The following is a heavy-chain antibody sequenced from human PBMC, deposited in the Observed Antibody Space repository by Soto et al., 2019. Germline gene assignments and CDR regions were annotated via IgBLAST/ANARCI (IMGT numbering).Heavy chain of an antibody. J-gene: IGHJ3*02. Sequence: ASVKVSCKASGYTFTSYDINWVRQATGQGLEWIGWMNPNSGNTGYAQKFQGRVTLTRNTSISTAYMELSSLRSEDTAVYYCASSEHYYDSSGYYYGDAFGIWGQGTMVTVSS. D-gene: IGHD3-22*01. V-gene: IGHV1-8*01. CDR1: GYTFTSYD. CDR3: ASSEHYYDSSGYYYGDAFGI. CDR2: MNPNSGNT.